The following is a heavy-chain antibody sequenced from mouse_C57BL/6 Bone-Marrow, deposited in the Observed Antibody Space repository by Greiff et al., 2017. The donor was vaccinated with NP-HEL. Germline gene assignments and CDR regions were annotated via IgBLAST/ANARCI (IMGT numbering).Heavy chain of an antibody. CDR1: GYSFTDYN. D-gene: IGHD2-5*01. J-gene: IGHJ4*01. Sequence: EVQLVESGPELVKPGASVKISCKASGYSFTDYNMNWVKQSNGKSLEWIGVINPNYGTTSYNQKFKGKATLTVDQSSSTAYMQLNSLTSEDSAVYDCARSGYSNPYYAMDYWGQGTSVTVSS. CDR2: INPNYGTT. V-gene: IGHV1-39*01. CDR3: ARSGYSNPYYAMDY.